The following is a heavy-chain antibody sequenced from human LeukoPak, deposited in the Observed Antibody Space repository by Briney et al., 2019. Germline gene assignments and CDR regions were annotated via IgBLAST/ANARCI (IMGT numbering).Heavy chain of an antibody. V-gene: IGHV3-48*04. Sequence: GGSLRLSCAASGFTFSSYSMNWVRQAPGKGLEWVSYISSSGSTIYYADSVKGRFTISRDNAKNSLYLQMNSLRAEDTAVYYCARGFRGSWYADYWGQGTLVTVSS. CDR2: ISSSGSTI. CDR3: ARGFRGSWYADY. CDR1: GFTFSSYS. J-gene: IGHJ4*02. D-gene: IGHD6-13*01.